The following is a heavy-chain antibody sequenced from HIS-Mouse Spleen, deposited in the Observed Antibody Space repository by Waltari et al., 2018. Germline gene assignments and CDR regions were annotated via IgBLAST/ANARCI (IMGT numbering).Heavy chain of an antibody. CDR1: GYPFPSYD. D-gene: IGHD1-26*01. Sequence: QVQLVQSGAEVKKPGASVKVSCKASGYPFPSYDITWVRQATGQGLEWMGWMNPNSGNTGYAQKFQGRVTMTRNTSISTAYMELSSLRSEDTAVYYCARGSSSGSYWYYYYGMDVWGQGTTVTVSS. J-gene: IGHJ6*02. V-gene: IGHV1-8*01. CDR3: ARGSSSGSYWYYYYGMDV. CDR2: MNPNSGNT.